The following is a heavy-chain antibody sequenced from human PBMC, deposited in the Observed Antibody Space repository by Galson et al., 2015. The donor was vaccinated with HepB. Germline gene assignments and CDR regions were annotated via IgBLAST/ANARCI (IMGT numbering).Heavy chain of an antibody. D-gene: IGHD1-26*01. J-gene: IGHJ4*02. CDR2: ISVYNGHT. CDR3: ARDHRSGSYPGH. CDR1: GYTLTTYG. V-gene: IGHV1-18*01. Sequence: SVKVSCKASGYTLTTYGITWVRQAPGQGLEWMGWISVYNGHTNYAQNFQGRVTMTTDTSTSTAYMELRSLRSDDTAVYYCARDHRSGSYPGHWGQGTLVTVSS.